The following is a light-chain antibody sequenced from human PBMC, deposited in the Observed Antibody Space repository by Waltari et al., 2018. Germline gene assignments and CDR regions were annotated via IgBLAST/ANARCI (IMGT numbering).Light chain of an antibody. CDR1: QDINGS. Sequence: DIQLTQSPSSLSASAGDRVTIACRASQDINGSLAWYQHKPGKAPKLLNYAASTLHSGVPSRFSGSGSGTDFTLTISGLQADDVATYFCQKYNRAPRTFGQGTYVEMK. J-gene: IGKJ1*01. CDR2: AAS. V-gene: IGKV1-27*01. CDR3: QKYNRAPRT.